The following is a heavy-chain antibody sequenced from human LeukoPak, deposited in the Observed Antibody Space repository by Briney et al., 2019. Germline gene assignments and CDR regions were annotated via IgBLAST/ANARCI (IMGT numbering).Heavy chain of an antibody. D-gene: IGHD2-2*01. Sequence: GEALKISCKGSGYNFTDYWLAWVRQVPGKGLEWMGIVYPGDSETTYSPSFQGQVTISADKSISTTYLQWSSLKASDTAMYYCATPYPREYCSSTTCYFNYWGQGTLVTVSS. CDR3: ATPYPREYCSSTTCYFNY. CDR2: VYPGDSET. V-gene: IGHV5-51*01. J-gene: IGHJ4*02. CDR1: GYNFTDYW.